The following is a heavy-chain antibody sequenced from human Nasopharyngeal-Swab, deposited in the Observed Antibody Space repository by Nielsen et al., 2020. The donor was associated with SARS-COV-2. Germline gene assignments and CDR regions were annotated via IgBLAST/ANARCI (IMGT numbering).Heavy chain of an antibody. D-gene: IGHD6-13*01. J-gene: IGHJ4*02. V-gene: IGHV3-23*01. CDR1: GFTFSTYA. CDR2: ISGSGGST. Sequence: GGSLRLSCAVSGFTFSTYAMSWVRQAPGKGLEWVSHISGSGGSTYYADSVKGRFTISRDNSKNTLYLQMNSLRAEDTAVYYCAKVASSSWYNYFDYWGQGTLVTVSS. CDR3: AKVASSSWYNYFDY.